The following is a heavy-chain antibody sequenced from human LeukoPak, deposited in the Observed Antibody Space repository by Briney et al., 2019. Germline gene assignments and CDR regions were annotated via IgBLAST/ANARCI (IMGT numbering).Heavy chain of an antibody. CDR1: GYSLIEVA. D-gene: IGHD3-9*01. V-gene: IGHV1-24*01. CDR3: AMTDRYAGRPFDY. J-gene: IGHJ4*02. Sequence: ASVNVSCKVSGYSLIEVAMHWVRHAPGKGLAWVGSFDPEDGEDGETHYAQKVQGRVNMTEDASTDTAYMELTSLSSEDTALYYCAMTDRYAGRPFDYWGEGTLVTVSS. CDR2: FDPEDGEDGET.